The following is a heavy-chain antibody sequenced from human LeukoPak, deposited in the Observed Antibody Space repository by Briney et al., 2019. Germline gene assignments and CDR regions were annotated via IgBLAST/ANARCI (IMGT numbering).Heavy chain of an antibody. CDR1: GYTFTSYD. V-gene: IGHV1-8*03. Sequence: ASVKVSCKASGYTFTSYDIRWVRQATGQGLEWMGWMNPNNGNRGYAQKFQGRVTITRNTSISTAYMELSSLRSEDTAVYYCARGTSIAATGIDYWGQGTLVTVSS. CDR3: ARGTSIAATGIDY. CDR2: MNPNNGNR. D-gene: IGHD6-13*01. J-gene: IGHJ4*02.